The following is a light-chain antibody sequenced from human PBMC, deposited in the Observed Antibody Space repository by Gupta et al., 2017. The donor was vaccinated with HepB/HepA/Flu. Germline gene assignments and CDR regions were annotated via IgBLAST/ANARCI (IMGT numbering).Light chain of an antibody. CDR2: AAS. J-gene: IGKJ1*01. CDR3: QQSERTPWT. Sequence: DLQLTQSPSSLSASVGDRVTITCRASQSVSNYLNWYQQKPGRAPKLLIYAASRLQSGVPSRFSGSGSGTDFTLTINSLKPEDVAAYYCQQSERTPWTFGQGTKVEIK. CDR1: QSVSNY. V-gene: IGKV1-39*01.